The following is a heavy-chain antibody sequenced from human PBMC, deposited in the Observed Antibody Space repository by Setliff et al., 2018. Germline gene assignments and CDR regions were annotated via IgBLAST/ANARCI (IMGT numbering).Heavy chain of an antibody. CDR2: INHYGST. CDR1: DGSFSDYY. J-gene: IGHJ4*02. Sequence: SETLSLTCAVFDGSFSDYYWSWIRQPPGKGLEWIGEINHYGSTKYKSSLRSRVTLSVDTTKNPFSLKLTSMTAADTAVYFCARHLLVQGTYHFDYWGQGSPVTVSS. D-gene: IGHD3-10*01. CDR3: ARHLLVQGTYHFDY. V-gene: IGHV4-34*01.